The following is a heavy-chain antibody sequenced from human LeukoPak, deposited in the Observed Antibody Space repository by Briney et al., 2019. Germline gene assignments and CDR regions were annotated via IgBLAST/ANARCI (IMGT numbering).Heavy chain of an antibody. D-gene: IGHD2-2*01. CDR1: GFTFSSFG. V-gene: IGHV3-30*18. CDR2: ISYDGSCK. CDR3: GKERWGYCSSAGCPLFDS. J-gene: IGHJ4*02. Sequence: HPGGSLRLSCAASGFTFSSFGMHWVRQAPGKGLEWVAVISYDGSCKNYADSVQGRFSISRDNPKNTLYLQMNTLSAEDTAVYYCGKERWGYCSSAGCPLFDSWGQGTLITVSS.